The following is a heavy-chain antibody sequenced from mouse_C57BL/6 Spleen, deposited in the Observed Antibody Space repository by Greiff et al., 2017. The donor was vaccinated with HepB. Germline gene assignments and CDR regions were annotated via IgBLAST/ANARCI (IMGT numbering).Heavy chain of an antibody. J-gene: IGHJ4*01. CDR3: ARFLPGVTTWYYDAMDY. CDR1: GFTFTDYY. D-gene: IGHD2-2*01. Sequence: EVQRVESGGGLVQPGGSLSLSCAASGFTFTDYYMSWVRQPPGKALEWLGFIRNKANGYTTEYSASVKGRFTISRDNSQRILYLQMNAVRAEDSATYYCARFLPGVTTWYYDAMDYWGQGTSVTVSS. CDR2: IRNKANGYTT. V-gene: IGHV7-3*01.